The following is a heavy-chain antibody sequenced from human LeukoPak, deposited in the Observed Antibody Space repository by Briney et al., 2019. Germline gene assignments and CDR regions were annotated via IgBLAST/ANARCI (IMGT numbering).Heavy chain of an antibody. CDR2: ISGSGDST. D-gene: IGHD2-15*01. J-gene: IGHJ4*02. V-gene: IGHV3-23*01. Sequence: GGSLRLSCAASGFTFTSYAMSWVRQAPGKGLEWVSGISGSGDSTYYADSVQGRFSISRDNSKNTLYLQMNILRAEDTAVYYCAKGGSDGSLYYFDYWGQGSLVTVSS. CDR3: AKGGSDGSLYYFDY. CDR1: GFTFTSYA.